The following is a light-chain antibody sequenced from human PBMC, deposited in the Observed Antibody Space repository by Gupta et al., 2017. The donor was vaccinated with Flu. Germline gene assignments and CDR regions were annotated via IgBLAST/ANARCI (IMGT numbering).Light chain of an antibody. CDR2: EAS. V-gene: IGKV1-33*01. Sequence: SSLPASVGDRLTITCQASQDISNYINWYQQKPGKAPDLLIREASHWQTGVPSRFSGTGCGTEFTFTISSRQPEDFATYYCRQDDNRPPYTFGQGTRV. J-gene: IGKJ2*01. CDR1: QDISNY. CDR3: RQDDNRPPYT.